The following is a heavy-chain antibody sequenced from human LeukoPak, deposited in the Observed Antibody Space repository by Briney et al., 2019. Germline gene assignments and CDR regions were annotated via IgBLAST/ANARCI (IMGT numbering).Heavy chain of an antibody. J-gene: IGHJ4*02. CDR3: ARSDGAYYFDY. CDR2: INPNNDVT. V-gene: IGHV1-2*02. Sequence: ASVKVSCKASGYTFTGYYMHWVRQAPGQGLEWMGWINPNNDVTNYALKFQGRVTMTRDTSISTAYMELSGLRPDDTAVYYCARSDGAYYFDYWRQGTLVTVSS. D-gene: IGHD2-21*01. CDR1: GYTFTGYY.